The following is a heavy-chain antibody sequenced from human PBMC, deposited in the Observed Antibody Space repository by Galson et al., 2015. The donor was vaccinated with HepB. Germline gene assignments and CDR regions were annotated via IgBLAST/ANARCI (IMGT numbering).Heavy chain of an antibody. J-gene: IGHJ1*01. CDR2: FDPEDGET. D-gene: IGHD3-10*01. CDR1: GYTLTELS. CDR3: ATPYYYGSGSYPEYFQH. V-gene: IGHV1-24*01. Sequence: SVKVSCKVSGYTLTELSMHWVRQAPGKGLEWMGGFDPEDGETIYAQKFQGRVTMTEDTSTDTAYMELSSLRSEDTAVYYCATPYYYGSGSYPEYFQHWGQGTLVTVSS.